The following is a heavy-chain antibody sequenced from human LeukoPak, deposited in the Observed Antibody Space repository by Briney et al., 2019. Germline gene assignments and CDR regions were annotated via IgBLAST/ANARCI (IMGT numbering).Heavy chain of an antibody. CDR2: IKQNGSDK. CDR3: AIIPRAAAGPSARSPFHY. D-gene: IGHD6-13*01. Sequence: GGSLRLSCEVSGFTFSSYWMNWVRQAPGKGLEWVANIKQNGSDKYYVDSVKGRFTISRDNAKNSLYLQMNSLRAEDTAVYYCAIIPRAAAGPSARSPFHYWGQGTLVTVSS. J-gene: IGHJ4*02. CDR1: GFTFSSYW. V-gene: IGHV3-7*01.